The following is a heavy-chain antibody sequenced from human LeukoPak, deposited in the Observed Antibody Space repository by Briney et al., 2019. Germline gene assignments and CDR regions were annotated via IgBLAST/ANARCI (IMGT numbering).Heavy chain of an antibody. Sequence: KPSETLSLTCAVYGGSFSGYYWSWIRQPPGKGLEWIGEINHSGSTNYNPSLKSRVTISVDTSKNQFSLKLSSVTAADTAVYYCARAIGYYYYYMDVWGKGTTVTVSS. CDR2: INHSGST. D-gene: IGHD2-15*01. CDR3: ARAIGYYYYYMDV. V-gene: IGHV4-34*01. CDR1: GGSFSGYY. J-gene: IGHJ6*03.